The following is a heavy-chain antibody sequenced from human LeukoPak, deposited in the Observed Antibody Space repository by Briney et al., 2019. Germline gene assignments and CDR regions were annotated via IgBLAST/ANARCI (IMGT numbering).Heavy chain of an antibody. D-gene: IGHD5-18*01. J-gene: IGHJ3*02. V-gene: IGHV3-23*01. CDR1: GFAFSSYA. CDR2: ISGSGGST. CDR3: AKGQGVQLWLTAFDI. Sequence: PGGSLRLSRAASGFAFSSYAMSWVRQAPGKGLEWVSAISGSGGSTYYADSVKGRFTISRDNSKNTLYLQMDSLRAEDTAVYYCAKGQGVQLWLTAFDIWGQGTMVTVSS.